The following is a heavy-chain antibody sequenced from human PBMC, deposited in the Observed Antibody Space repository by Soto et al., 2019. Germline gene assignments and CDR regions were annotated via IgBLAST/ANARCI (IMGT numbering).Heavy chain of an antibody. Sequence: SETLSLTCTVSGGSISSGGYYWSWIRQHPGKGLEWIGYIYYSGSTYYNPSLKSRVTISVDTSKNQFSLKLSSVTAADTAVYYCARADYYGSGVVVTHGNWGQGTLVTVSS. V-gene: IGHV4-31*03. CDR2: IYYSGST. D-gene: IGHD3-10*01. J-gene: IGHJ4*02. CDR1: GGSISSGGYY. CDR3: ARADYYGSGVVVTHGN.